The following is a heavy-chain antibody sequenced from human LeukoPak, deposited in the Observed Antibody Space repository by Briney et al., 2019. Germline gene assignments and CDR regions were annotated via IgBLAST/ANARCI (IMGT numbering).Heavy chain of an antibody. CDR3: ARDFAAYSGYEY. J-gene: IGHJ4*02. D-gene: IGHD5-12*01. CDR2: INPNSGGT. Sequence: ASVKVSCKASGYTFTGYYMHWVRQAPGQGLEWMGWINPNSGGTNYAQKFQGRVTMTRDTSISTACMELSRLRSNDTAVYYCARDFAAYSGYEYWGQGTLVTVSS. CDR1: GYTFTGYY. V-gene: IGHV1-2*02.